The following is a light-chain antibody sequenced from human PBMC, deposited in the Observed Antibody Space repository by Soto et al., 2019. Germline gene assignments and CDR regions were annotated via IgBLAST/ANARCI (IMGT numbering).Light chain of an antibody. J-gene: IGKJ2*01. CDR2: GTS. Sequence: EIVLTQSPGTLSLSPGERATLSCRASQSVSNKYLAWYQQKPGQAPRLLIYGTSSRATGIRDRFSGGGSGTDFTLTITRLEPEAFAVYYCQQFVSSPYTFGQGTNLQMK. CDR1: QSVSNKY. V-gene: IGKV3-20*01. CDR3: QQFVSSPYT.